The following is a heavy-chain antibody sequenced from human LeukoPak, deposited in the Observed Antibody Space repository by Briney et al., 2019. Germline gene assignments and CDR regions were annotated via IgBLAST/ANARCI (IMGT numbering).Heavy chain of an antibody. CDR3: AGPIVVVPAAISNDAFDI. D-gene: IGHD2-2*02. CDR2: IYYSGST. V-gene: IGHV4-39*01. CDR1: GGSFSGYY. Sequence: SETLSLTCAVYGGSFSGYYWGWIRQPPGKGLEWIGSIYYSGSTYYNPSLKSRVTISVDTSKNQFSLKLSSVTAADTAVYYCAGPIVVVPAAISNDAFDIWGQGTMVTVSS. J-gene: IGHJ3*02.